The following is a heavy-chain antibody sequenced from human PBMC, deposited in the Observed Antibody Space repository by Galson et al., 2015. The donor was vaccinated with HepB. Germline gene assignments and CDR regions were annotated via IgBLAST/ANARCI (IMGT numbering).Heavy chain of an antibody. CDR3: VRGGTVGAILHYFDS. V-gene: IGHV3-74*01. J-gene: IGHJ4*02. CDR2: INREGSVT. D-gene: IGHD1-26*01. CDR1: GFALSGYC. Sequence: SLRLSCAASGFALSGYCMHWVRQVPGKGPVWVSRINREGSVTNYADSVKGRFTISRDDTKHTLYLQMNSLGVDDTAVYYCVRGGTVGAILHYFDSWGQGTLVTVSS.